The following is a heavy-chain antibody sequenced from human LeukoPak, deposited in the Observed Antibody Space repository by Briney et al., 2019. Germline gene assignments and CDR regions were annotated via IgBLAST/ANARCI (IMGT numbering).Heavy chain of an antibody. CDR2: IYYSGST. CDR3: ARQKLDYYDSSGYYASDFDY. J-gene: IGHJ4*02. V-gene: IGHV4-39*01. D-gene: IGHD3-22*01. CDR1: GGSISSSSYY. Sequence: PSETPSLTCTVSGGSISSSSYYWGWIRQPPGKGLEWIGSIYYSGSTYYNPSLKSRVTISVDTSKNQFSLKLSSVTAADTAVYYCARQKLDYYDSSGYYASDFDYWGQGTLVTVSS.